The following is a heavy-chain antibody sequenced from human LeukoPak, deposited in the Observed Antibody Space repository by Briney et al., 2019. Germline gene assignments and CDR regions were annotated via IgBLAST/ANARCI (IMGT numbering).Heavy chain of an antibody. CDR3: AKDSIVATIIGDGFDP. CDR1: GFTFSNYA. J-gene: IGHJ5*02. V-gene: IGHV3-23*01. Sequence: GGSLRLSCAASGFTFSNYAMSWVRQAPGKGLEWVSAISGSGGSTYYADSVKGRFTISRDNSKNTLYLQMNSLRAEDTAVYYCAKDSIVATIIGDGFDPWGQGTLVTVSS. D-gene: IGHD5-12*01. CDR2: ISGSGGST.